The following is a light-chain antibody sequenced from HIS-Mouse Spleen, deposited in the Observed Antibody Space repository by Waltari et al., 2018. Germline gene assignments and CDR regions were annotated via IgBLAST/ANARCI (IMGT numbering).Light chain of an antibody. Sequence: EIVLTQSPGTLSLSPGERATISCRASPSVSSSYLAWYQQKPGQAPRLLIYGASSRATGIPDRFSGSGSGTDFTLTISRLEPEDFAVYYCQQYGSSPPVTFGGGTKVEIK. J-gene: IGKJ4*01. CDR3: QQYGSSPPVT. CDR2: GAS. CDR1: PSVSSSY. V-gene: IGKV3-20*01.